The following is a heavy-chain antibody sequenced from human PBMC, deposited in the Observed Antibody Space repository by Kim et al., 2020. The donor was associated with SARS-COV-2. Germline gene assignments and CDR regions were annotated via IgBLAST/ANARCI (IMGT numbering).Heavy chain of an antibody. CDR1: GFTFSSYG. D-gene: IGHD3-10*01. J-gene: IGHJ5*02. CDR2: IWYDGSNK. V-gene: IGHV3-33*01. CDR3: ARESLVYYGSGHNWFDP. Sequence: GGSLRLSCAASGFTFSSYGMHWVRQAPGKGLEWVAVIWYDGSNKYYADSVKGRFTISRDNSKNTLYLQMNSLRAEDTAVYYCARESLVYYGSGHNWFDPWGQGTLVTVSS.